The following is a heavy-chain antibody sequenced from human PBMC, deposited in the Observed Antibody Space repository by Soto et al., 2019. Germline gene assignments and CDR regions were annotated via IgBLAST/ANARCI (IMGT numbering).Heavy chain of an antibody. CDR2: IYWNDDK. V-gene: IGHV2-5*01. J-gene: IGHJ4*02. CDR3: AHRLGSVAGLYFDY. D-gene: IGHD6-19*01. CDR1: GFSLSTSGVG. Sequence: QITLKESGPTLVKPTQTLTLTCTFSGFSLSTSGVGVGWIRQPPGKALEWLALIYWNDDKRYSPSLKSRLTITKDTSKNQVVLTMTNMDPVDTATYYCAHRLGSVAGLYFDYWGQGTLVTVSS.